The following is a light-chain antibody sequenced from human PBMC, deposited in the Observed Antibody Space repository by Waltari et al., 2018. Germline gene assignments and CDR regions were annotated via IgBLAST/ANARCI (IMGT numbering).Light chain of an antibody. V-gene: IGKV3-15*01. Sequence: EIVRTQSPATRSVSPGERATLSCRASQSFSSNLAWYPQKPGQAPRLLIYGASTRATGIPARFSGSGSGTEFTLTISSLQSEDFAVYYCQQYNNWPQTFGQGTKVEIK. CDR2: GAS. J-gene: IGKJ1*01. CDR1: QSFSSN. CDR3: QQYNNWPQT.